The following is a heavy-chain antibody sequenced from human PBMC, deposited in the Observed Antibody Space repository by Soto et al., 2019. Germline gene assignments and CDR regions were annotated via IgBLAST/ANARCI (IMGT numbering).Heavy chain of an antibody. J-gene: IGHJ3*02. D-gene: IGHD3-10*01. V-gene: IGHV1-18*01. CDR2: ISAYNGNT. CDR3: AIRNGSGSYYKAPDAFDI. Sequence: EASVKVSCKASGYTFTSYGISWVRQAPGQGLEWMGWISAYNGNTNYAQKLQGRVTMTTDTSTSTAYMELRSLRSDDTAVNYCAIRNGSGSYYKAPDAFDIWGQGTMVTVSS. CDR1: GYTFTSYG.